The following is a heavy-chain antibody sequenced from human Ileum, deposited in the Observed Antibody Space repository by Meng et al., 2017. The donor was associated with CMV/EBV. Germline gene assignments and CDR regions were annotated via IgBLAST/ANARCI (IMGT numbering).Heavy chain of an antibody. V-gene: IGHV7-4-1*02. Sequence: QVQLVQSGSEVKKPGASVKCSCKASGYNFISNNMIWVRQAPGQGPEWMGWINTNTGNPTYAQGFTGRFVFSLDTSVSTAFLQINSLKAEDTAVYYCARDGLSGRYFDYWGQGTLVTVSS. CDR2: INTNTGNP. CDR1: GYNFISNN. D-gene: IGHD3-3*01. CDR3: ARDGLSGRYFDY. J-gene: IGHJ4*02.